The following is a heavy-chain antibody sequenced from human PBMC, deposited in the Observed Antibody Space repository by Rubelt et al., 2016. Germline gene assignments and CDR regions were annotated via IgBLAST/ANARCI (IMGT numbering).Heavy chain of an antibody. CDR2: IKQDGSEK. CDR3: ARHSSGYYYCPDY. CDR1: GFTFSSYW. D-gene: IGHD3-22*01. V-gene: IGHV3-7*05. Sequence: EVQLVESGGGLVQPGGSLRLSCAASGFTFSSYWMSWVRQAPGKGLEWVANIKQDGSEKYYVDSVKGRFTISRDNAKNSLYRQMNSVGAEDTAVYYCARHSSGYYYCPDYWGQGTLVTVSS. J-gene: IGHJ4*02.